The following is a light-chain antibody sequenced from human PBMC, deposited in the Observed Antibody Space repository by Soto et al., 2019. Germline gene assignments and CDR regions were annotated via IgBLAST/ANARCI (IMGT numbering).Light chain of an antibody. J-gene: IGKJ1*01. CDR3: QQYKDWPTT. V-gene: IGKV3-15*01. Sequence: EIVLTQSPGTLSLSPAERATLSCRASQSVSSSYLAWYQQKPGQAPRLLVYGASTRATGIPARFSGSGAGTDFTLTITSLQSEDFGVYFCQQYKDWPTTFGQGTKVDIK. CDR1: QSVSSSY. CDR2: GAS.